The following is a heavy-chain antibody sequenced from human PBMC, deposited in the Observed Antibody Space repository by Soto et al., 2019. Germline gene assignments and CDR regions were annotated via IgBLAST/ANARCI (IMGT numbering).Heavy chain of an antibody. J-gene: IGHJ4*02. CDR2: ISYDGSNK. V-gene: IGHV3-30*03. CDR1: GFTFSSYG. D-gene: IGHD3-3*01. CDR3: ATNNPHRWDFWSGYYHFDY. Sequence: GGSLRLSCAASGFTFSSYGMHWVRQAPGKGLEWVAVISYDGSNKYYADSVKGRFTISRDNSKNTLYLQMNSLRAEDTAVYYCATNNPHRWDFWSGYYHFDYWGQGTLVTVSS.